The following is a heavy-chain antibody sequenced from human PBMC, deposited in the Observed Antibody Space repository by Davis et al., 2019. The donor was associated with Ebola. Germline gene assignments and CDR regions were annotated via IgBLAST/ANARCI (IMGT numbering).Heavy chain of an antibody. J-gene: IGHJ3*02. CDR3: ARGTGRWLQYDAFDI. CDR1: GFSFSNYG. CDR2: SSTTISTT. D-gene: IGHD5-24*01. Sequence: PGGSLRLSCAASGFSFSNYGMNWVRQAPGKGLEWVSYSSTTISTTYYADSVKGRFTMSRDNGKNSVYLQMSSLRDEDTAVYYCARGTGRWLQYDAFDIWGQGTMVTVSS. V-gene: IGHV3-48*02.